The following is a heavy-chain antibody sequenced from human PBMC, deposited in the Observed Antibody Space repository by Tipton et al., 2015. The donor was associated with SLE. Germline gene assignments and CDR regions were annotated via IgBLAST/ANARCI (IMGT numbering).Heavy chain of an antibody. CDR3: AIWARPGYFDY. J-gene: IGHJ4*02. CDR2: IRYDGSKT. Sequence: LSLTCAVYGGSLSGHYWSWIRQTPGKGLEWVAFIRYDGSKTYSADSVKGRFTISRDNSKNTLYLQMNSLRAEDTAVYYCAIWARPGYFDYWGQGTLVTVSS. CDR1: GGSLSGHY. V-gene: IGHV3-30*02. D-gene: IGHD6-13*01.